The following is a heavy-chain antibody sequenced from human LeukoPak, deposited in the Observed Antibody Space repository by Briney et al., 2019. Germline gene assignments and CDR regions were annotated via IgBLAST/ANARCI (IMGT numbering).Heavy chain of an antibody. V-gene: IGHV4-4*07. D-gene: IGHD2-15*01. CDR3: AREGRSSTPGF. Sequence: SETLSLTCTVSGGSISTYYWTWVRQPAGKGLEWIGRISSSGDTNYNPSLRSRLTMSVDASKSQFSLRLSSVTAADTAVYYCAREGRSSTPGFWGQGTLVTVSS. CDR1: GGSISTYY. J-gene: IGHJ4*02. CDR2: ISSSGDT.